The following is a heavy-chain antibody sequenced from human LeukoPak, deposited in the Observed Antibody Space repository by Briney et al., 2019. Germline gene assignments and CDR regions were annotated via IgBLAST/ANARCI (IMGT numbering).Heavy chain of an antibody. Sequence: GGSLRLSCAASGFTFSGYPIHWVRQAPGKGLEWVANVKQDGSEKYYVDSVKGRFTISRDNAKNSLYLQMNSLRAEDTAVYYCARDRGQWLVYNWFDPWGQGTLVTVSS. CDR2: VKQDGSEK. CDR3: ARDRGQWLVYNWFDP. V-gene: IGHV3-7*03. CDR1: GFTFSGYP. D-gene: IGHD6-19*01. J-gene: IGHJ5*02.